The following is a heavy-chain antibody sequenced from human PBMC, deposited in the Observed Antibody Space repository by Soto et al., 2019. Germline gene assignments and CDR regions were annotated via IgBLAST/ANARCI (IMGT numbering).Heavy chain of an antibody. D-gene: IGHD6-19*01. CDR2: ISGSGGST. V-gene: IGHV3-23*01. Sequence: PXXSLKISWAASGFTFSSYAMSWVRKAPGKGLEWVSAISGSGGSTYYADSVKGRFTISRDNSKNTLYLQMNSLRAEDTTIYYCAGGHSSGWYSGYFQHWGQGTLVTVSS. CDR3: AGGHSSGWYSGYFQH. J-gene: IGHJ1*01. CDR1: GFTFSSYA.